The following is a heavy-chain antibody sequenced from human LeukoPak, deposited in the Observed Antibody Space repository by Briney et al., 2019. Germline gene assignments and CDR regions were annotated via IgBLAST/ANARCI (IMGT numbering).Heavy chain of an antibody. CDR2: IYTNGRDT. CDR1: GFIFRSYG. J-gene: IGHJ6*02. Sequence: GGSLRLSCAASGFIFRSYGMNWVRQAPGKGLEWVSGIYTNGRDTRYAESVKGRFTISRDNSKNPLYLQMHSLRAEDTSVYYCVHLVWDYVGGLDVWGQGTTVTVSS. CDR3: VHLVWDYVGGLDV. V-gene: IGHV3-23*05. D-gene: IGHD3-16*01.